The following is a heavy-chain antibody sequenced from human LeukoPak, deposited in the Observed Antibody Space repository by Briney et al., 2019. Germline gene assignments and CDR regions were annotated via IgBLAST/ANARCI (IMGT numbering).Heavy chain of an antibody. CDR2: IYYSGST. D-gene: IGHD2-2*01. J-gene: IGHJ4*02. CDR3: ARHSSGGYCSSTSCYRFDY. Sequence: PSETLSLTCTVSGDSISSSSYYWGWIRQPPGKGLEWIGSIYYSGSTYYNPSLKSRVTISVDTSKNQFSLKLSSVTAADTAVYYCARHSSGGYCSSTSCYRFDYWGQGTLVTVSP. V-gene: IGHV4-39*01. CDR1: GDSISSSSYY.